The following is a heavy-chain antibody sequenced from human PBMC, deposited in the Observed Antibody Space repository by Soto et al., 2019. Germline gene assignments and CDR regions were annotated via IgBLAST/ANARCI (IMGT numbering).Heavy chain of an antibody. D-gene: IGHD2-2*01. CDR1: GGTFSSYT. J-gene: IGHJ5*02. V-gene: IGHV1-69*02. Sequence: QVQLVQSGAEVKKPGSSVKVSCKASGGTFSSYTISWVRQAPGQGLEWMGRIIPILGIANYAQKFQGRVTITADKSTSPAYMELSSLRSEDTAVYYCARGADIVVVPAAHTQNWFDPWGQGTLVTVSS. CDR3: ARGADIVVVPAAHTQNWFDP. CDR2: IIPILGIA.